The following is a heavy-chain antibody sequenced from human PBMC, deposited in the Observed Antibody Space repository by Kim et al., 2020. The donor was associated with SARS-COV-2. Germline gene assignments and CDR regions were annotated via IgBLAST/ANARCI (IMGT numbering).Heavy chain of an antibody. CDR3: ARVGVYYDSSGYHGDDWYFDL. CDR2: ISYDGSNK. J-gene: IGHJ2*01. Sequence: GGSLRLSCAASGFTFSSYGMHWVRQAPGKGLEWVAVISYDGSNKYYADSVKGRFTISRDNSKNTLYLQMNSLRAEDTAVYYCARVGVYYDSSGYHGDDWYFDLWGRGTLVTVSS. CDR1: GFTFSSYG. V-gene: IGHV3-33*05. D-gene: IGHD3-22*01.